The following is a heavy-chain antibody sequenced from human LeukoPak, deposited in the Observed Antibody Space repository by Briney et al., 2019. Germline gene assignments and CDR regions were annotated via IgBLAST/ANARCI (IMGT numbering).Heavy chain of an antibody. Sequence: GASVKVSCQASGGTFSSYAISCVRQAPGQGLAWMGWISAYNGNTNYAQKLQGRVTMTTDTSTSTAYMELRSLRSDDTAVYYCARALGYCSSTSCPIDYWGQGTLVTVSS. CDR1: GGTFSSYA. CDR2: ISAYNGNT. V-gene: IGHV1-18*01. CDR3: ARALGYCSSTSCPIDY. J-gene: IGHJ4*02. D-gene: IGHD2-2*01.